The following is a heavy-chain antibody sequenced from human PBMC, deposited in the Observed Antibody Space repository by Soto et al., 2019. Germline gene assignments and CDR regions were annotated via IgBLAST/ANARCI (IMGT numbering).Heavy chain of an antibody. CDR2: ISSSSSYI. Sequence: GGSLRLSCAASGFTFSSYSMNWVRQAPGKGLEWVSSISSSSSYIYYAGSVKGRFTISRDNAKNSLYLQMNSLRAEDTAVYYCARSSSIVVVVAAAHDYWGQGTLVTVSS. D-gene: IGHD2-15*01. J-gene: IGHJ4*02. CDR1: GFTFSSYS. CDR3: ARSSSIVVVVAAAHDY. V-gene: IGHV3-21*01.